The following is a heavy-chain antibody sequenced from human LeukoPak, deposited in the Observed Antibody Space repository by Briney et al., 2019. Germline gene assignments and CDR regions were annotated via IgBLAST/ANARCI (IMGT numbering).Heavy chain of an antibody. CDR2: INPSGGST. CDR3: ARGPHPGYYDSSGYPPSYY. J-gene: IGHJ4*02. V-gene: IGHV1-46*01. D-gene: IGHD3-22*01. Sequence: ASGKVSCKASGYTFTSYYMHWVRQAPGQGLEWMGIINPSGGSTSYAQKFQGRVTMTRDTSTSTVYMELSSLRSEDTAVYYCARGPHPGYYDSSGYPPSYYWGQGTLVTVSS. CDR1: GYTFTSYY.